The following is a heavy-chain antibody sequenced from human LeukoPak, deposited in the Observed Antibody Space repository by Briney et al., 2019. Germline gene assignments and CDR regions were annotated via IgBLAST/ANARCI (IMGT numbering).Heavy chain of an antibody. CDR2: INPSGGST. Sequence: GASVKVSCKASGYTFTSYYMHWVRQAPGQGLEWMGIINPSGGSTSYAQKFQGRVTMTRDMSTSTVYMELSSLRSEDTAVYYCARSASRGYSGYEWGQGTLVTVSS. V-gene: IGHV1-46*01. J-gene: IGHJ4*02. D-gene: IGHD5-12*01. CDR1: GYTFTSYY. CDR3: ARSASRGYSGYE.